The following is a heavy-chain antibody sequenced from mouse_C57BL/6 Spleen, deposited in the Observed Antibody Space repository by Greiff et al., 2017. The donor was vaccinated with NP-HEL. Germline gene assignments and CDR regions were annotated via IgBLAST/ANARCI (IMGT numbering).Heavy chain of an antibody. Sequence: LVESGAELARPGASVKLSCKASGYTFTSYGISWVKQRTGQGLEWIGEIYPRSGNTYYNEKFKGKATLTADKSSSTAYMELRSLTSEDSAVYFGARGEYGNYVGAMDYWGQGTSVTVSS. CDR2: IYPRSGNT. CDR1: GYTFTSYG. D-gene: IGHD2-10*02. CDR3: ARGEYGNYVGAMDY. J-gene: IGHJ4*01. V-gene: IGHV1-81*01.